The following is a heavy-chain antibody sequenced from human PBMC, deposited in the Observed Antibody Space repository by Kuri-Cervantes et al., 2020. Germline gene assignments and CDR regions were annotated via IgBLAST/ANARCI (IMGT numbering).Heavy chain of an antibody. V-gene: IGHV4-34*01. CDR3: ARSIAVPEGVGDWFDP. D-gene: IGHD6-19*01. J-gene: IGHJ5*02. Sequence: SETLSLTCAVYGGSFSGYYWSWIRQPPGKGLEWIGEINHSGYTNYNPSLKSRVTISLDTSKNHFSLKLRSVTAADTAVYFCARSIAVPEGVGDWFDPWGQGTLVTVSS. CDR2: INHSGYT. CDR1: GGSFSGYY.